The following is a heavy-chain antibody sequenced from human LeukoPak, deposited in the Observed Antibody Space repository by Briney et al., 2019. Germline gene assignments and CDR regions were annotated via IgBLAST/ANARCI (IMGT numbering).Heavy chain of an antibody. D-gene: IGHD6-13*01. J-gene: IGHJ4*02. V-gene: IGHV3-30-3*01. CDR3: ARDEEEYSSSWELDY. Sequence: PGRSLRLSCAASGFTFSSYAMHWVRQAPGKGLEWVAVISYDGSNKYYADSVKGRFTISRDNSKNTLYLQMNSLRAEDTAVYYCARDEEEYSSSWELDYWGQGTLVTVSS. CDR2: ISYDGSNK. CDR1: GFTFSSYA.